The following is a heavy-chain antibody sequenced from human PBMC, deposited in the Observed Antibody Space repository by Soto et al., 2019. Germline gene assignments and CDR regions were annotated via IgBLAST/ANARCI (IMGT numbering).Heavy chain of an antibody. CDR3: ARVRRDWNHHQYIDY. J-gene: IGHJ4*02. CDR2: IWYDGSNK. V-gene: IGHV3-33*01. Sequence: GGSLSLSCAASGFTFSSYGMHWVRQAPGKGLEWVAVIWYDGSNKYYADSVKGRFTISRDNSKNTLYLQMNSLRAEDTAVYYCARVRRDWNHHQYIDYWGQGTLVTVSS. D-gene: IGHD1-1*01. CDR1: GFTFSSYG.